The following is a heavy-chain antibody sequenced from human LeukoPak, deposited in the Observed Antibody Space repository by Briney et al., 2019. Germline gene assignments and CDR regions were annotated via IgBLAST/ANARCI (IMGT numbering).Heavy chain of an antibody. CDR2: MNPNSGNT. D-gene: IGHD3-10*01. Sequence: ASVKVSCKASGYTFTSYDINWVRQAPGQGLEWMGWMNPNSGNTGYAQKFQGRVTMTRNTSISTAYMELSSLRSEDTAVYYCARGGALLWFGELNWFDPWGQGTLVTVSS. V-gene: IGHV1-8*01. CDR3: ARGGALLWFGELNWFDP. CDR1: GYTFTSYD. J-gene: IGHJ5*02.